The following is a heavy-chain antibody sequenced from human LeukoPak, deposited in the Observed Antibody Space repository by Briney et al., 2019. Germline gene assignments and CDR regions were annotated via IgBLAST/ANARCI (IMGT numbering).Heavy chain of an antibody. Sequence: GGSLRLSRAASGFTFSSYGMHWVRQAPGKGLEWVAFIRYDRRNQYYADSVKGRFTISRDNSKNTLYLQMNSLRAEDTAVYYCAKDYSDSSGYFRVPHVFDFWGQGTLVTVSS. D-gene: IGHD3-22*01. CDR3: AKDYSDSSGYFRVPHVFDF. CDR1: GFTFSSYG. V-gene: IGHV3-30*02. J-gene: IGHJ4*02. CDR2: IRYDRRNQ.